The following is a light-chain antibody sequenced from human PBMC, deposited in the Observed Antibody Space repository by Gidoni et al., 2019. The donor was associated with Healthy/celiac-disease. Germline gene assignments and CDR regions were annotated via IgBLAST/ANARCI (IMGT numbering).Light chain of an antibody. V-gene: IGKV3-20*01. Sequence: EIVLTQSPVTLSWSPGERATLSCRASQSVSSSYLAWYQQKPGQAPRLLIYGASSRATGIPDMFSGSVSGTDFTLIISRLEPEDFAVYYCQQYGSYPLTFGGGTKVEIK. J-gene: IGKJ4*01. CDR1: QSVSSSY. CDR2: GAS. CDR3: QQYGSYPLT.